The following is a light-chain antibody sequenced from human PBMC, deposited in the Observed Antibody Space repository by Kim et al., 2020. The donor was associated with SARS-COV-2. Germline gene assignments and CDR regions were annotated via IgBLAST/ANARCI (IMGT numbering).Light chain of an antibody. Sequence: LSPGERATLSCRASQNVNNYLAWYQQKPGQPPRLLRYDVSNRATGIPARFSGTGSGTDFTLTISSLEPEDFAVYYCQHRKNWPVTFGGGTKVDIK. CDR3: QHRKNWPVT. V-gene: IGKV3-11*01. CDR2: DVS. CDR1: QNVNNY. J-gene: IGKJ4*01.